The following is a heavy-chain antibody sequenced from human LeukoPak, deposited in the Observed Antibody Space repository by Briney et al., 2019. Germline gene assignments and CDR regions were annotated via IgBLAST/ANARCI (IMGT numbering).Heavy chain of an antibody. J-gene: IGHJ4*02. CDR2: ISYDGSNK. D-gene: IGHD3-10*01. V-gene: IGHV3-30-3*02. Sequence: GGSLRLSCAASGFTFSSYAMHWVRQAPGKGLEWVAVISYDGSNKYYADSVKGRFTISRDNSKNTLYLQMNSLRAEDTAVYYCAKTYGSGSYYVFDYWGQGTLVTVSS. CDR1: GFTFSSYA. CDR3: AKTYGSGSYYVFDY.